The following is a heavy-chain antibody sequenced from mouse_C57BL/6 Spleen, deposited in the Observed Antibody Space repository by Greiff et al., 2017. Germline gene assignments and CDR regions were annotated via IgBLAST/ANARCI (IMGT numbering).Heavy chain of an antibody. CDR3: TRGAQATLYYAMDD. D-gene: IGHD3-2*02. V-gene: IGHV1-15*01. Sequence: QVQLKESGAELVRPGASVTLSCKASGYTFTDYEMHWVKQTPVHGLEWIGAIDPETGGTAYNQKFKGKAILTADKSSSTAYMELRSLTSEDSAVYYFTRGAQATLYYAMDDWGQGTSVT. CDR1: GYTFTDYE. J-gene: IGHJ4*01. CDR2: IDPETGGT.